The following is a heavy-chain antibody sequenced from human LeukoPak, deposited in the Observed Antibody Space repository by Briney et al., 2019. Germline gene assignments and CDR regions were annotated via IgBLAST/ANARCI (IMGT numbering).Heavy chain of an antibody. CDR1: GFTFSNYG. D-gene: IGHD6-19*01. J-gene: IGHJ6*04. V-gene: IGHV3-23*01. Sequence: PGGSLRLSCAASGFTFSNYGMNWVRQAPGKGLEWVSAISGSGGSTYYADSVKGRFTISRDNSKNTLYLQMNSLRAEDTAVYYCAKDGSGSLAGTAMDVWGKGTTVTVSS. CDR2: ISGSGGST. CDR3: AKDGSGSLAGTAMDV.